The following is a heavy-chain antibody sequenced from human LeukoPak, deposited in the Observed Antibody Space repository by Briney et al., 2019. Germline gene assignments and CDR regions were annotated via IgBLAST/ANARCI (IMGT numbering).Heavy chain of an antibody. D-gene: IGHD4-17*01. CDR3: AKFGFGDFPFQAFDV. CDR1: GFSFSSHG. V-gene: IGHV3-23*01. CDR2: ISSGSDYT. Sequence: PGGSLRLSCAASGFSFSSHGMSWVRQAPWKGPEWVSSISSGSDYTFYADSVKGRFTISRDNSKNTLYLQMNSLRAGDTAIYHCAKFGFGDFPFQAFDVWGRGTMVIVSS. J-gene: IGHJ3*01.